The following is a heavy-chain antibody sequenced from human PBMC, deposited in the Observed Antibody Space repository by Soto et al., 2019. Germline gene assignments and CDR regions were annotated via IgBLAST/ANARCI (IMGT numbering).Heavy chain of an antibody. Sequence: SETLSLTCAVYGGSFSGYYWSWIRQPPGKGLEWIGEINHSGSTNYNPSLKSRVTISVDTSKNQFSLKLSSVTAADTAVYYCARERGVLLWFGEPWFDPWGQGTLVPVSS. V-gene: IGHV4-34*01. CDR3: ARERGVLLWFGEPWFDP. D-gene: IGHD3-10*01. CDR2: INHSGST. CDR1: GGSFSGYY. J-gene: IGHJ5*02.